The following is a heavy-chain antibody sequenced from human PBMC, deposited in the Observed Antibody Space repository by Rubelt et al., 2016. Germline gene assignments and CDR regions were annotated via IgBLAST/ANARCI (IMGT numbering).Heavy chain of an antibody. CDR2: INHRGST. CDR1: GGPFSGYY. Sequence: QVQLQQWGAGLLKPSETLSLTCAVYGGPFSGYYWSWIRQPPGKGLEWIGEINHRGSTNYNPSFRCRVTRSLDSAKNQFALKLGSVTAAETAVDYCARQVLWFGDYFDYWGQGTLVTVSS. J-gene: IGHJ4*02. V-gene: IGHV4-34*01. CDR3: ARQVLWFGDYFDY. D-gene: IGHD3-10*01.